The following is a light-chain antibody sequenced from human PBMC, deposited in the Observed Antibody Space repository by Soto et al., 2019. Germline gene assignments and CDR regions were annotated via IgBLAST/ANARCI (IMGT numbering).Light chain of an antibody. CDR2: GNN. CDR1: SSNIGAGYD. J-gene: IGLJ3*02. V-gene: IGLV1-40*01. CDR3: QSYDTSLSEV. Sequence: QSVLTQPPSVSGAPGQRVTISCTGNSSNIGAGYDVHWYQQLPGTAPKLLIYGNNNRPSGVPDRFSGSKSGTSASLAITGLQDEDEAGYYCQSYDTSLSEVFGGGTKLTVL.